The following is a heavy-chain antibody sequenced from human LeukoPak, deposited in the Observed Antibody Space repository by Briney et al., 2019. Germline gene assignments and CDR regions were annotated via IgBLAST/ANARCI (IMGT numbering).Heavy chain of an antibody. D-gene: IGHD7-27*01. CDR3: AKDKLGMEYYFDY. CDR1: GFTFSSCG. Sequence: GRSLRLSCAASGFTFSSCGMHWVRQAPGKELEWVAVISYDGSNKYYADSVKGRFTISRDNSKNTLYLQMNSLRAEDTAVYYCAKDKLGMEYYFDYWGQGTLVTVSS. V-gene: IGHV3-30*18. CDR2: ISYDGSNK. J-gene: IGHJ4*02.